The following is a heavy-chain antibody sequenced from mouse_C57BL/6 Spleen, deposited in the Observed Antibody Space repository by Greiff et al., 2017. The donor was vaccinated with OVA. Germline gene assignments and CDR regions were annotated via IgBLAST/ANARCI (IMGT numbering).Heavy chain of an antibody. D-gene: IGHD2-12*01. CDR3: ARSYSHYFDY. CDR2: INPSTGGT. CDR1: GYSFTGYY. Sequence: EVQLKESGPELVKPGASVKISCKASGYSFTGYYMNWVKQSPEKSLEWIGEINPSTGGTTYNQKFKAKATLTVDKSSSTAYMQLKSLTSEDSAVYYCARSYSHYFDYWGQGTTLTVSS. V-gene: IGHV1-42*01. J-gene: IGHJ2*01.